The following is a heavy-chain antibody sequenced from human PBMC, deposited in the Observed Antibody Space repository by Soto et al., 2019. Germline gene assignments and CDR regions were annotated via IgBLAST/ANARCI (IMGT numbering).Heavy chain of an antibody. CDR3: AASGGGWYFS. Sequence: ASVKVSCKASGYTFSSYDINWVRQATGQGLEWMGWLNPNSGDTGYAQKFQGRVTLTRNTSINTAYIELSSLTSDDTAVYYCAASGGGWYFSGGKGPRVTVPS. D-gene: IGHD6-19*01. J-gene: IGHJ4*02. CDR1: GYTFSSYD. CDR2: LNPNSGDT. V-gene: IGHV1-8*01.